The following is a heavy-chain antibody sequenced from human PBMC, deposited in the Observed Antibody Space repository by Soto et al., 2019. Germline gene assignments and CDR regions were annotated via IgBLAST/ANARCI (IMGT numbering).Heavy chain of an antibody. Sequence: QVQLQESGPGLVKPSETLSLTCTVSGGSVSIGSHYWSWIRQPPGKGLAWIAYIYHSGSTDYNPSLKSRVTISGDLSRNQCSLRLDSVTAADTAVYYCARDRSDDLNSFDAFDRWGQGTMVTVSS. CDR2: IYHSGST. D-gene: IGHD1-1*01. CDR1: GGSVSIGSHY. V-gene: IGHV4-61*01. J-gene: IGHJ3*01. CDR3: ARDRSDDLNSFDAFDR.